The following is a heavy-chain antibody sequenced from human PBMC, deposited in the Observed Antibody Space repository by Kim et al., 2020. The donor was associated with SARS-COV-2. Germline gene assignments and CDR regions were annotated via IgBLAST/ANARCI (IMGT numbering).Heavy chain of an antibody. CDR3: ATRNRFGELLYYYGMDV. CDR2: IDPSDSYT. CDR1: GYSFTSYW. V-gene: IGHV5-10-1*01. Sequence: GESLKISCKGSGYSFTSYWISWVRQMPGKGLEWMGRIDPSDSYTNYSPSFQGHVTISADKSISTAYLQWSSLKALDTAMYYCATRNRFGELLYYYGMDVWGQGTTVTVSS. D-gene: IGHD3-10*01. J-gene: IGHJ6*02.